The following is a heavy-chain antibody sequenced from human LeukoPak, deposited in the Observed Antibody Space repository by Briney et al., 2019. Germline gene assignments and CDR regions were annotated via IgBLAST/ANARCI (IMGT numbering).Heavy chain of an antibody. CDR1: GGTFSSYA. V-gene: IGHV1-69*06. CDR2: IIPIFGTA. CDR3: AIVVAARQGTIDP. Sequence: ASVKVSCKASGGTFSSYAISWVRQAPGQGLEWMGGIIPIFGTANYAQKFQGRVTITADKSTSTAYMELSSLRSEDTAVYYCAIVVAARQGTIDPWGQGTLVTISS. D-gene: IGHD6-6*01. J-gene: IGHJ5*02.